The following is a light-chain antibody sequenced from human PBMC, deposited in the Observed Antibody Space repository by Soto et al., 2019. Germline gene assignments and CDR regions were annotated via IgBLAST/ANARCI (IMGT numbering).Light chain of an antibody. V-gene: IGKV3-15*01. CDR3: QQYNNWPPIT. J-gene: IGKJ5*01. CDR2: GAS. Sequence: IGMTQSPATLSVYPGERAHLSCRASQSVSSNLAWYQQKPGQAPRLLIYGASTRATGIPARFSGSGSGTEFTLTISSLQSEDFAVYYCQQYNNWPPITFGQGTRLEIK. CDR1: QSVSSN.